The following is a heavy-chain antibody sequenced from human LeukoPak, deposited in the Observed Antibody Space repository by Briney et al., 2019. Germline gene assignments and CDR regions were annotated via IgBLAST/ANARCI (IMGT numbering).Heavy chain of an antibody. Sequence: GGSLRLSCAASGFTVSNAYMSWVRQAPGKGLEWVGRIRSKTDGGTIDYAAPVKDRFTISRDDSKNTLYLQMNSLKTEDTAVYYCTTAVAATVKIDYWGQGTLVTVSS. V-gene: IGHV3-15*01. CDR3: TTAVAATVKIDY. CDR2: IRSKTDGGTI. D-gene: IGHD6-19*01. CDR1: GFTVSNAY. J-gene: IGHJ4*02.